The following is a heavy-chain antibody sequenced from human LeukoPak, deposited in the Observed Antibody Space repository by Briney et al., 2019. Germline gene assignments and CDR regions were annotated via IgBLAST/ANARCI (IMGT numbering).Heavy chain of an antibody. Sequence: GGSLTLSCAASGFTFSNYALSWVRQAPGERLEWVSTIGGSAVSTYYKDRVKGRFNTSRDNSKHTLYLQMNSLRAEDTAVYYCAKHGGGNHFDYWGQGTLVTVSS. CDR1: GFTFSNYA. D-gene: IGHD4-23*01. J-gene: IGHJ4*02. CDR2: IGGSAVST. CDR3: AKHGGGNHFDY. V-gene: IGHV3-23*01.